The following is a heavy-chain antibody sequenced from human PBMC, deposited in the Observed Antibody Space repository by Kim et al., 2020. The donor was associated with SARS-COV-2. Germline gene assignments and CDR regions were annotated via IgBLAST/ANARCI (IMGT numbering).Heavy chain of an antibody. CDR3: ARDLDSRNWFDP. D-gene: IGHD1-1*01. Sequence: NNAQKYQGEVKITADKSTSTAYMELRSLRSEDTAVYYCARDLDSRNWFDPWGQGTLVTVSS. J-gene: IGHJ5*02. V-gene: IGHV1-69*04.